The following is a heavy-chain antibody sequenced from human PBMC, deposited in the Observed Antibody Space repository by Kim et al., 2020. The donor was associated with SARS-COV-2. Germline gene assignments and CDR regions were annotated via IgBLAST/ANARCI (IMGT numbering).Heavy chain of an antibody. CDR2: INSDGSST. Sequence: GGYLRLSCAASGFTFSTFWMHWVRQAPGKGLVWVSRINSDGSSTSYADSVKGRFTISRDNAKNMVCLQMNSLRVEDTAVYYCASAVAGTRNAFDIWGQGT. CDR3: ASAVAGTRNAFDI. J-gene: IGHJ3*02. D-gene: IGHD6-13*01. V-gene: IGHV3-74*01. CDR1: GFTFSTFW.